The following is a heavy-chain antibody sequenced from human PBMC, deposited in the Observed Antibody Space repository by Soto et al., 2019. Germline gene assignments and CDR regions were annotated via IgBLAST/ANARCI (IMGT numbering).Heavy chain of an antibody. Sequence: GGSLRLSCAASGFTFSSYAMSWVRQAPGKGLEWVSAISGSGGSTYYADSVKGRFTISRDNSKNTLYLQMNSLRAEDTAVYYCAKDSPLGPGCSGGSCYSNDYWGQGTLVTVSS. CDR2: ISGSGGST. D-gene: IGHD2-15*01. J-gene: IGHJ4*02. CDR1: GFTFSSYA. V-gene: IGHV3-23*01. CDR3: AKDSPLGPGCSGGSCYSNDY.